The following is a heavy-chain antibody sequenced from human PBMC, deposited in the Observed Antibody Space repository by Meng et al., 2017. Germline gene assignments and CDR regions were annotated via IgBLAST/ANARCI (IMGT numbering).Heavy chain of an antibody. V-gene: IGHV4-34*01. CDR3: ARGRLRAYGSGSPEDY. Sequence: RPQWGGGVVKPAETLSLTCAVYGGSVSGDYWSRIRQPPGKGLEWSGEINHNVSTNDNPTLKSRVTISVDTSKNQFSLKLSSVTAADTAVYYCARGRLRAYGSGSPEDYWGQGTLVTVSS. CDR1: GGSVSGDY. D-gene: IGHD3-10*01. J-gene: IGHJ4*02. CDR2: INHNVST.